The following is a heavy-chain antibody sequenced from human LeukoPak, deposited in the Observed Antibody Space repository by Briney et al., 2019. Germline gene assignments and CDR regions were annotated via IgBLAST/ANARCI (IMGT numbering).Heavy chain of an antibody. CDR1: GFTFSSYG. CDR3: XXVPYCGGDCTGYYFDY. D-gene: IGHD2-21*02. V-gene: IGHV3-30*02. CDR2: IRYDGSNK. Sequence: GGSLRLSCAASGFTFSSYGMHWVRQAPGKGLEWVAFIRYDGSNKYYADSVKGRFTISRDNSKNTLYLQMNSLRAEDTAVYYXXXVPYCGGDCTGYYFDYWGQGTLVTVSS. J-gene: IGHJ4*02.